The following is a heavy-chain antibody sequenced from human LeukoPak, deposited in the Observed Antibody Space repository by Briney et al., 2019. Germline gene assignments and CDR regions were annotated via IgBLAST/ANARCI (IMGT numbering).Heavy chain of an antibody. CDR3: ARDQYDTWSRRGNFDS. D-gene: IGHD3-3*01. V-gene: IGHV3-74*01. Sequence: GGSLRLSCSASGFSFSGHWMHWARQLPGKGLVWVSRISPTGSTTSYADSVKGRFTVSRDNAKNTLYLQVNNLRAEDTAVYYCARDQYDTWSRRGNFDSWGQGTLLTVSS. CDR2: ISPTGSTT. CDR1: GFSFSGHW. J-gene: IGHJ4*02.